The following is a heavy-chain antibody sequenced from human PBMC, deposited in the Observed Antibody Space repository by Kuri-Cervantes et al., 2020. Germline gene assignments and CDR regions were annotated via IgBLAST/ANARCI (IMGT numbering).Heavy chain of an antibody. CDR2: IYHSGST. CDR3: ARAGRAGGSYGNY. Sequence: SETLSLTCAVSGGSISSSNWWSWVRQPPGKGLEWIGEIYHSGSTNYNPSLKSRVTISVDKSKNQFSLKLSSVTAADTAVYYCARAGRAGGSYGNYWSQGTLVTVSS. CDR1: GGSISSSNW. V-gene: IGHV4-4*02. D-gene: IGHD5-18*01. J-gene: IGHJ4*02.